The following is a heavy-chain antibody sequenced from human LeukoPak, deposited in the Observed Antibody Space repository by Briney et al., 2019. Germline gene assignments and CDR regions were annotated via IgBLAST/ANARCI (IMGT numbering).Heavy chain of an antibody. CDR3: VKDIVGGGDDY. CDR1: GFTFSSYE. Sequence: GGSLRLSCAASGFTFSSYEMNWVRQAPGKGLEWVSYISSSGSTIYYADSVKGRFTISRDNAKNSIYLQMNSLRVEDTAVYYCVKDIVGGGDDYWGQGTLVIVSS. V-gene: IGHV3-48*03. D-gene: IGHD2-21*02. CDR2: ISSSGSTI. J-gene: IGHJ4*02.